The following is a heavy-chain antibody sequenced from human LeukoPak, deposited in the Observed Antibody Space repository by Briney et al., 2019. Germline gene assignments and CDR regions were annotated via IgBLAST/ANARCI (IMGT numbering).Heavy chain of an antibody. CDR1: GGSISSGSYY. V-gene: IGHV4-61*02. CDR3: ARGYDSSGYYPTPFDI. CDR2: IYTSGST. Sequence: PSETLSLTCTVSGGSISSGSYYWSWIRQPAGKGLEWIGRIYTSGSTNYNPSLKSRVTISVDTSKNQFSLKLNSVTAADTAVYYCARGYDSSGYYPTPFDIWGQGTMVTVSS. D-gene: IGHD3-22*01. J-gene: IGHJ3*02.